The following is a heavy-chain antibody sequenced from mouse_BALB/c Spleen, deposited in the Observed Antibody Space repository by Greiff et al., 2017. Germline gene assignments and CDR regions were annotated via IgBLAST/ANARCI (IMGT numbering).Heavy chain of an antibody. CDR1: GFTFSNYW. Sequence: EVNLVESGGGLVQPGGSMKLSCVASGFTFSNYWMNWVRQSPEKGLEWVAEIRLKSNNYATHYAESVKGRFTISRDDSKSSVYLQMNNLRAEDTGIYYCTRLIYYYGLAYWGQGTLVTVSA. J-gene: IGHJ3*01. CDR2: IRLKSNNYAT. CDR3: TRLIYYYGLAY. V-gene: IGHV6-6*02. D-gene: IGHD1-1*01.